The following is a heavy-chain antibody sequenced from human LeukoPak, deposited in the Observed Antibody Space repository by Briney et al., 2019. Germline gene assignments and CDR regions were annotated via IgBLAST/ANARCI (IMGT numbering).Heavy chain of an antibody. J-gene: IGHJ4*02. D-gene: IGHD3-22*01. V-gene: IGHV3-30*03. CDR2: ISYDGSNK. CDR1: GFTFSSYG. Sequence: GGSLRLSCAASGFTFSSYGMHWVRQAPGKGLERVAVISYDGSNKYYADSVKGRFTISIDNSKNTLYLQMNSLRAEDTAVYYCARAYYYDSSGYYYFDYCGQGALVTVSS. CDR3: ARAYYYDSSGYYYFDY.